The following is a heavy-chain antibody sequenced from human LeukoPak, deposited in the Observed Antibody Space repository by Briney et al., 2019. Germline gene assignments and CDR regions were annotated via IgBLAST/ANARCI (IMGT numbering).Heavy chain of an antibody. CDR3: ARVSPSVTMIAFDP. CDR1: GGSINSGSYY. Sequence: SETLSLTCTVSGGSINSGSYYWSWIRQPAGKGLEWIGRIYTSGSTNYNPSLKSRVTISVDTSKNQFSLKLSSVTAADTAVYYCARVSPSVTMIAFDPWGQGTLVTVSS. V-gene: IGHV4-61*02. CDR2: IYTSGST. D-gene: IGHD3-22*01. J-gene: IGHJ5*02.